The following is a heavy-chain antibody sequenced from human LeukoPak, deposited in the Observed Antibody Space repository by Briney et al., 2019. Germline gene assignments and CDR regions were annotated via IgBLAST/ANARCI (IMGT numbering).Heavy chain of an antibody. D-gene: IGHD5-24*01. CDR3: ARDPRIVMATTVFDY. Sequence: GGSLRLSCAASGFTFSSYSMNWVRQAPGKGLEWVSSISSSSSYIYYADSVKGRFTISRDNAKNSLYLQMNSLRAEDTAVYYCARDPRIVMATTVFDYWGQGTLVTVSS. CDR1: GFTFSSYS. CDR2: ISSSSSYI. V-gene: IGHV3-21*01. J-gene: IGHJ4*02.